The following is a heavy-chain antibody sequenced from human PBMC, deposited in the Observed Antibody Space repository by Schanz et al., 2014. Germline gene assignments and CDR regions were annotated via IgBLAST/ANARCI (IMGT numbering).Heavy chain of an antibody. CDR2: ILGLASTT. V-gene: IGHV3-23*01. Sequence: EVQLLESGGGLVQPGGSLRLSCAASGFSVGNKYMNWVRQAPGKGLEWVSAILGLASTTYYADSVKGRFTISRDNSKNLLYLQMNSLRAEDTAVYYCTRDVRLDRRGNWFDPWGQGTLVTVSS. CDR1: GFSVGNKY. CDR3: TRDVRLDRRGNWFDP. D-gene: IGHD1-1*01. J-gene: IGHJ5*02.